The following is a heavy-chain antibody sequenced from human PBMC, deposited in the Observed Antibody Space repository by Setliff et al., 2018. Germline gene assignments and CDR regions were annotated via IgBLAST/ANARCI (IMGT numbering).Heavy chain of an antibody. J-gene: IGHJ1*01. D-gene: IGHD3-10*01. V-gene: IGHV4-39*07. CDR1: GGSVSSTSHY. CDR3: ARVDFTMIQGVLGL. Sequence: SETLSLTCNVSGGSVSSTSHYWGWIRQPPGKGMEWIGSVYYGGYAYYNPSLQSRVTISVDMSKNQFSMKLTSVTAADTAVYYCARVDFTMIQGVLGLWGQGTLVTVS. CDR2: VYYGGYA.